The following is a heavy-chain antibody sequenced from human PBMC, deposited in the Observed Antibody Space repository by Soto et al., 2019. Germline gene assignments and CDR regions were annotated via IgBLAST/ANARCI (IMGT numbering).Heavy chain of an antibody. J-gene: IGHJ4*02. CDR2: INIDGSRI. Sequence: EVQLVESGGGLVQPGGSLRLYCAASGFTFSRYWMHWVRQAPGKGLVWVSRINIDGSRISYADSVKGRCTISRDNAKNTLYMEMNSLRAEDTAVYYCIRGDGDRYDGNGYLGRHWGQGTLVTVSS. CDR1: GFTFSRYW. D-gene: IGHD3-22*01. CDR3: IRGDGDRYDGNGYLGRH. V-gene: IGHV3-74*01.